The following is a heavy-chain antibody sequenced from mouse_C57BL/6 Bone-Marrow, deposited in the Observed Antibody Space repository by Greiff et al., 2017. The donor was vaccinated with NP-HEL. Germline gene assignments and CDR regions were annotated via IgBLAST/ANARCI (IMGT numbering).Heavy chain of an antibody. J-gene: IGHJ1*03. CDR2: ISSGGSYT. CDR1: GFTFSSYG. D-gene: IGHD1-1*01. CDR3: ARQYYGSSYVRWYFDV. V-gene: IGHV5-6*01. Sequence: EVHLVESGGDLVKPGGSLKLSCAASGFTFSSYGMSWVRQTPDKRLEWVATISSGGSYTYYPDSVKGRFTISSDNAKNTLYLQMSSLKSEDTAMYYCARQYYGSSYVRWYFDVWGTGTTVTVSS.